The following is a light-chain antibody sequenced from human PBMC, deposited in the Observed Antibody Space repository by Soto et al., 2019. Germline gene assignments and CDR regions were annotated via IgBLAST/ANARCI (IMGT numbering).Light chain of an antibody. V-gene: IGKV4-1*01. J-gene: IGKJ2*01. CDR2: WAS. CDR3: QQYYSTPYT. CDR1: QNVLYNSNNKNY. Sequence: DIVMTQSPDSLAVSLGERATINCKSSQNVLYNSNNKNYLAWFQQKPGQAPKLLISWASTRESGVPDRFSGSGSGADFTLTISSLQAEDAAVYYCQQYYSTPYTFGQGTKLEIK.